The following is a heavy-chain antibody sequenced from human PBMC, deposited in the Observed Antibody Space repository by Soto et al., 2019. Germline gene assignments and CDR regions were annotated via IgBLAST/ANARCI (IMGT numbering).Heavy chain of an antibody. CDR3: ASNTVTPVDAMDV. J-gene: IGHJ6*02. D-gene: IGHD4-17*01. Sequence: QVQIQQWGAGLLRPSETLSLTCGVSRGSFSAYYWPWIRQPPGKGLEWIAEISHRGDTTYNPSLRSRVTISVDTSRNHFFLRLNSVTVADTAIYYCASNTVTPVDAMDVWGQGTTVTVS. V-gene: IGHV4-34*02. CDR1: RGSFSAYY. CDR2: ISHRGDT.